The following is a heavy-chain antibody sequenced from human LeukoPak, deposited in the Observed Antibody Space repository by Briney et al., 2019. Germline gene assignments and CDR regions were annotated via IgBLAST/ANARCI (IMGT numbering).Heavy chain of an antibody. CDR2: ISSSSSYI. CDR1: GFTFSSYS. Sequence: PGGSLRLSCAASGFTFSSYSMNWVHQAPGKGLEWVSSISSSSSYIYYADSVKGRFTISRDNAKNSLYLQMNSLRAEDTAVYYCARAGYCSSTSCYTNYYYYMDVWGKGTTVTVSS. J-gene: IGHJ6*03. D-gene: IGHD2-2*02. CDR3: ARAGYCSSTSCYTNYYYYMDV. V-gene: IGHV3-21*01.